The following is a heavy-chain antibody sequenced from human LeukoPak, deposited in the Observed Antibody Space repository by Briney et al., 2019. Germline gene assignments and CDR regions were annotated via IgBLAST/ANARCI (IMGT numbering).Heavy chain of an antibody. CDR1: GYTFTSNY. Sequence: WASVKVSCKASGYTFTSNYIHWVRQPPGQGLEWMGMIYPRDGSTSYAQKFQGRVTVTRDTSTSTVHMELSGLRSEDTAVYYCARDQEGFDYWGQGTLVTVSS. J-gene: IGHJ4*02. CDR3: ARDQEGFDY. CDR2: IYPRDGST. V-gene: IGHV1-46*01.